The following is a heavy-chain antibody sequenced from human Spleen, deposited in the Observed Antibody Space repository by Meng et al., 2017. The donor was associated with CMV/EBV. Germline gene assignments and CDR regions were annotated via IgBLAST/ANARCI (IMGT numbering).Heavy chain of an antibody. Sequence: SLKISCVVSGFTFDDYAMHWVRQAPGKGLEWVSGISWNSGSIHYADSVKGRFTISRDNAKNSLYLQMNSLRAEDTALYYCAKDIAVGATFDYYYYGMDVWGQGTTVTVSS. CDR2: ISWNSGSI. CDR3: AKDIAVGATFDYYYYGMDV. J-gene: IGHJ6*02. D-gene: IGHD1-26*01. CDR1: GFTFDDYA. V-gene: IGHV3-9*01.